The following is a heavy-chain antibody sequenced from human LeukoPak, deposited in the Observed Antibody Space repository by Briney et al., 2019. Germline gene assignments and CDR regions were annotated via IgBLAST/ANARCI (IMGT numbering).Heavy chain of an antibody. V-gene: IGHV1-18*01. CDR3: ARVGRSGSPGAFDI. CDR1: GYTFHTYD. J-gene: IGHJ3*02. D-gene: IGHD1-26*01. CDR2: IRSQNGAT. Sequence: ASVKASCRASGYTFHTYDITWVRQAPGQGLEWKGWIRSQNGATNYAQKLQGRVTMTTDASTSTVHMELRSLRSDDTAVYYCARVGRSGSPGAFDIWGQGTMVIVSA.